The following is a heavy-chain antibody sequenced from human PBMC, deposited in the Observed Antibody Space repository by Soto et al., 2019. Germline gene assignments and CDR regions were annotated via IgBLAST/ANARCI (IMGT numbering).Heavy chain of an antibody. CDR2: IYYSGST. J-gene: IGHJ4*02. D-gene: IGHD3-3*01. CDR3: ASKRITIFGVVIEYFDY. CDR1: GGSISSSSYY. V-gene: IGHV4-39*01. Sequence: SETLSLTCTVSGGSISSSSYYWGWIRQPPGKGLEWIGSIYYSGSTYYNPSLKSRVTISVDTSKNQFSLKLSSVTAADTAVYYCASKRITIFGVVIEYFDYWGQGTLVTVST.